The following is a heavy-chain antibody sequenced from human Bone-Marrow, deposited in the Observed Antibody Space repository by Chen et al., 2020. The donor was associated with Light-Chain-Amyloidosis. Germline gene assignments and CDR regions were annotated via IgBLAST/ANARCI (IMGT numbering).Heavy chain of an antibody. J-gene: IGHJ4*02. Sequence: WDLGGGLVQPGGSLRLSCATSGFNFSSFGMSWVRQAPGKGLEWVSTVSGSTVSTYYAGAVKGRFIISRDNSKSTLYLQMNSLRAGDTAVYFCTRKGGYFDFWGQGSLVTVSS. CDR3: TRKGGYFDF. CDR1: GFNFSSFG. V-gene: IGHV3-23*01. CDR2: VSGSTVST. D-gene: IGHD3-10*01.